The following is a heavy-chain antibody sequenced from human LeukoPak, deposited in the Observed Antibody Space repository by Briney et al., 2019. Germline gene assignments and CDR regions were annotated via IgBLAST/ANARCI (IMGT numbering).Heavy chain of an antibody. CDR3: ARGGYLFDP. J-gene: IGHJ5*02. V-gene: IGHV3-7*04. D-gene: IGHD5-12*01. CDR2: IKQDGSEK. Sequence: GGSLRLSCAASGFAFSSYWMRWVRQAPGKGLEWVANIKQDGSEKNYVDSVRGRFSISRDNAKNSLYLEMNSLRGEDTAVYYCARGGYLFDPWGQGTLVTVSS. CDR1: GFAFSSYW.